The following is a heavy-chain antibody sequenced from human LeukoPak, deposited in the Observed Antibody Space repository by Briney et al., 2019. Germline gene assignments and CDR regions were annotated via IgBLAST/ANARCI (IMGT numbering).Heavy chain of an antibody. CDR3: AKRGGTTRGAFDL. CDR1: GGSFSGYY. Sequence: SETLSLTCAVYGGSFSGYYWSWIRQPPGKGLEWIGNILYSGDTYYIPSLKGRVTISADRSKNQISLSLSSVTAADSAVYYCAKRGGTTRGAFDLWGQGTIVTVSS. V-gene: IGHV4-34*12. D-gene: IGHD1-1*01. CDR2: ILYSGDT. J-gene: IGHJ3*01.